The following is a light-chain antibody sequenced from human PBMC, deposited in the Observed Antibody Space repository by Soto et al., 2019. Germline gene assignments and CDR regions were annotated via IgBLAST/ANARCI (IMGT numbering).Light chain of an antibody. V-gene: IGKV1-5*03. Sequence: DMQMTQFPSTLSASVGDRVIITCRASQSISNWLAWYQQKPGKAPKLLIYKASTLEGGVPSRFSGSGSGTEFTLTISSLQPEDFATYYCQQLNDYPSITFGQGTRLEIK. CDR2: KAS. CDR3: QQLNDYPSIT. J-gene: IGKJ5*01. CDR1: QSISNW.